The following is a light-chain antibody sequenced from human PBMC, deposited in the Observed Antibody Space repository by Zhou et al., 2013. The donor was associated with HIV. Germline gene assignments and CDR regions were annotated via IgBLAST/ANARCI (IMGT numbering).Light chain of an antibody. J-gene: IGKJ4*01. CDR3: QQRSNWPPT. CDR1: QSVSSY. Sequence: EIVMTQSPATLSVSPGERATLSCRASQSVSSYLDWYQQKPGQAPRLLIYGVSNRATGIPARFSGSGSGTDFTLTISSLEPEDFAVYYCQQRSNWPPTFGGGTKVEI. V-gene: IGKV3-11*01. CDR2: GVS.